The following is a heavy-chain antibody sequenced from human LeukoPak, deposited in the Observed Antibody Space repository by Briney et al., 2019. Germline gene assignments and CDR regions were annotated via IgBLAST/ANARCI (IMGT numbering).Heavy chain of an antibody. CDR3: ARGYTEEYFQH. V-gene: IGHV1-46*03. Sequence: GASVKVSCKASGYTFTSYYTHWVRQAPGQGLEWMGIINPSGGSTSYAQKFQGRVTMTRDTSTSTVYMELSSVRSEDTAVYYCARGYTEEYFQHWGQGTLVTVSS. CDR1: GYTFTSYY. CDR2: INPSGGST. D-gene: IGHD3-16*02. J-gene: IGHJ1*01.